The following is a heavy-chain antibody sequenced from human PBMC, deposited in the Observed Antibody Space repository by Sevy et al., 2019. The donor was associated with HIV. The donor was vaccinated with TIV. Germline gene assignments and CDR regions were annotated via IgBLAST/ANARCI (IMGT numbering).Heavy chain of an antibody. V-gene: IGHV3-7*01. CDR2: IKQDGSVK. Sequence: GGSLRLSCVASGFTLDTYWMSWVRQAPGKGLEWEANIKQDGSVKYYVDSVKGRFTISRDNARNLLSLQMNSLRVEDTALYYCVRAIAVDGSFWGQGTLVTVSS. J-gene: IGHJ4*02. CDR3: VRAIAVDGSF. CDR1: GFTLDTYW. D-gene: IGHD6-13*01.